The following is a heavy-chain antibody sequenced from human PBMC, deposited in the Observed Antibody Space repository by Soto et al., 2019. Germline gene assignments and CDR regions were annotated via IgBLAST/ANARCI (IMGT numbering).Heavy chain of an antibody. CDR3: ARGIIAAARYYYYGMDV. J-gene: IGHJ6*02. V-gene: IGHV3-33*01. Sequence: QVQLVESGGGVVQPGRSLRLSCAASGFTFSSYGMHWVRQAPGKGLEWVAVIWYDGSNKYYADSVKGRFTISRENSKNTLYLQMNSLRADDKAVYYCARGIIAAARYYYYGMDVWGQGPTVTFSS. CDR2: IWYDGSNK. D-gene: IGHD6-13*01. CDR1: GFTFSSYG.